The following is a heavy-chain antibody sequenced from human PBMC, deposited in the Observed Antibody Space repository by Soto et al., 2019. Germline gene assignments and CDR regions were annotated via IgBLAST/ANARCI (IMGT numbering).Heavy chain of an antibody. J-gene: IGHJ5*02. CDR1: GFTFSSYA. CDR3: AKGVRTWWDVNLYNWFDP. V-gene: IGHV3-23*01. CDR2: ISGSGGNT. Sequence: EVQLLESGGGLVQPGGSLRLSCAASGFTFSSYAMSWVRQAPGKGLEWVSTISGSGGNTYYADSVKGRFTISRDNSENTLYLQMNSLRAEDTAVFCCAKGVRTWWDVNLYNWFDPWGQGPLVTFSS. D-gene: IGHD2-15*01.